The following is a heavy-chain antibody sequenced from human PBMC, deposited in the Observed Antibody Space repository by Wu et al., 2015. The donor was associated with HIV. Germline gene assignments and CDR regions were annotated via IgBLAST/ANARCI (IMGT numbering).Heavy chain of an antibody. CDR3: ARARRPYYYDSSGYNDAFDI. D-gene: IGHD3-22*01. Sequence: QVQLVQSGAEVKKPGASVKVSCKASGYTFTGYYMHWVRQAPGQGLEWMGRIIPIFGTANYAQKFQGRVTITADESTSTAYMELSSLRSEDTAVYYCARARRPYYYDSSGYNDAFDIWGQGTMVTVSS. CDR1: GYTFTGYY. CDR2: IIPIFGTA. V-gene: IGHV1-69*18. J-gene: IGHJ3*02.